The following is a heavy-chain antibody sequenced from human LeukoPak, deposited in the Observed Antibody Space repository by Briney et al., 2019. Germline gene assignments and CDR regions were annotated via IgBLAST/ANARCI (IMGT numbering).Heavy chain of an antibody. J-gene: IGHJ4*02. CDR2: MYYNGSP. CDR3: AGQTIAARHRGYYFDY. Sequence: SETLSLTCTVSGDSINNYYWSWIRQPPGKGLEWIGYMYYNGSPSYNPSLKSRVTISVDRSKKQFSLKLTSATAADTAVYYCAGQTIAARHRGYYFDYWGQGTLVTVSS. V-gene: IGHV4-59*03. D-gene: IGHD6-6*01. CDR1: GDSINNYY.